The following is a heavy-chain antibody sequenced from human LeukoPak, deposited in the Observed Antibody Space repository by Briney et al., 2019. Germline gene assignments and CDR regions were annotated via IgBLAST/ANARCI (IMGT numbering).Heavy chain of an antibody. CDR3: AKDRLYYYDSSGYDY. Sequence: GGSLRLSCAASGFTFSSYAMSWVRQAPGKGLEWVSAISGSGGSTYYADSVKGRFTISRDNSKNSLYLQMNSLRTEDTALYSCAKDRLYYYDSSGYDYWGQGTLVTVSS. CDR1: GFTFSSYA. D-gene: IGHD3-22*01. V-gene: IGHV3-23*01. CDR2: ISGSGGST. J-gene: IGHJ4*02.